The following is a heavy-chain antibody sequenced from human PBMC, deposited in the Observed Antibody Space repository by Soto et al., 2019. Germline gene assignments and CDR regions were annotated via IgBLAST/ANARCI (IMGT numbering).Heavy chain of an antibody. CDR3: AKDTIAVAPTFDY. J-gene: IGHJ4*02. D-gene: IGHD6-19*01. V-gene: IGHV3-30*18. Sequence: PGGSLRLSCAASGFTFSSYGMHWVRQAPGKGLEWVAVISYDGSNKYYADSVKGRFTISRDNSKNTLYLQMNSLRAEDTAVYYCAKDTIAVAPTFDYWGQGTLVTVLL. CDR2: ISYDGSNK. CDR1: GFTFSSYG.